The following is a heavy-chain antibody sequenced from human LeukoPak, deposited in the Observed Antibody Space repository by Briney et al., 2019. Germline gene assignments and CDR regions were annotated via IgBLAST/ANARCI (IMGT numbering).Heavy chain of an antibody. V-gene: IGHV5-51*01. Sequence: GESLKISCKGSGYSFTSYWIGWGRQMTGKGVEWMGIIYLGDSDTRYSPAFQGQGTISADKSISTAYLQGRRPNAVCTAMYYCARLQGGGYYYDSSGYPIEAFDIWGQGTMVTVSS. J-gene: IGHJ3*02. CDR3: ARLQGGGYYYDSSGYPIEAFDI. CDR2: IYLGDSDT. D-gene: IGHD3-22*01. CDR1: GYSFTSYW.